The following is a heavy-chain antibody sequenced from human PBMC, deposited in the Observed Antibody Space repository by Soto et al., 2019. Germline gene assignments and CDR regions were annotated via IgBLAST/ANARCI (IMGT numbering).Heavy chain of an antibody. CDR2: FDPEDGET. J-gene: IGHJ4*02. D-gene: IGHD3-22*01. CDR3: ATTRPSFYYDSSGSIDY. CDR1: GYTLTELS. V-gene: IGHV1-24*01. Sequence: ASVKVSCKVSGYTLTELSMHWVRQAPGKGLEWMGGFDPEDGETIYAQKFQGRVTMTEDTSTDTAYMELSSLRSEDTAVYYCATTRPSFYYDSSGSIDYWGQGXLVTVYS.